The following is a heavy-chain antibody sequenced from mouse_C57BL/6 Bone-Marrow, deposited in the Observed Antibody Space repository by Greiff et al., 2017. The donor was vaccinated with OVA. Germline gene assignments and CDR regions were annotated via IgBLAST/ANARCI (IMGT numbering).Heavy chain of an antibody. D-gene: IGHD1-1*01. CDR1: GFTFSSYT. J-gene: IGHJ4*01. CDR2: ISGGGGNS. V-gene: IGHV5-9*01. CDR3: AKYYCGKRAMDY. Sequence: EVKVEESGGGLVKPGGSLKLSCAASGFTFSSYTMSWVRQTPEKRLEWVATISGGGGNSYYPDSVKGRFTISRDNAKNTLYLQMSILRSEDTALYYCAKYYCGKRAMDYWGQGTSVTVSS.